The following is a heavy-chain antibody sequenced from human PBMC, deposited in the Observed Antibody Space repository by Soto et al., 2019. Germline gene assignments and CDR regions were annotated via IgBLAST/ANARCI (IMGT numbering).Heavy chain of an antibody. CDR3: ARDLMIVVVITLGFDY. CDR1: GFTFSSYA. V-gene: IGHV3-30-3*01. J-gene: IGHJ4*02. Sequence: QVQLVESGGGVVQPGRSLRLSCAASGFTFSSYAMHWVRQAPGKGLEWVAVISYDGSNKYYADSVKGRFTISRDNSKNXRYLQMNSLRAEDTAVYYCARDLMIVVVITLGFDYWGQGTLVTVSS. CDR2: ISYDGSNK. D-gene: IGHD3-22*01.